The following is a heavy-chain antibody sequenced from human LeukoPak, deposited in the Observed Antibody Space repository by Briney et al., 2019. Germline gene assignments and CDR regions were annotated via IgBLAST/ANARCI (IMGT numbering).Heavy chain of an antibody. CDR3: ARAVGDCSSTSCYGNWFDP. CDR1: GLTFSSYS. D-gene: IGHD2-2*01. V-gene: IGHV3-21*01. J-gene: IGHJ5*02. CDR2: ISSSSSYI. Sequence: GGSLRLSCAASGLTFSSYSMNWVRQAPGKGLEWVSSISSSSSYIYYADSVKGRFTISRDNAKNSLYLQMNSLRAEDTAVYYCARAVGDCSSTSCYGNWFDPWGQGTLVTASS.